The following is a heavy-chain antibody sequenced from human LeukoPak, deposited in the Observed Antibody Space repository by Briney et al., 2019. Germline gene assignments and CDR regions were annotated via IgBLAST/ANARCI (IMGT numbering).Heavy chain of an antibody. CDR1: GYTFTSYY. CDR3: VRGYHGGYFDL. V-gene: IGHV1-46*03. CDR2: IYPSAGNS. Sequence: ASVKVSCKASGYTFTSYYMHWVRQAPGQGLEWLGVIYPSAGNSDYAQRFQARVTMSRDTSTSTVYMELSSLRTEDTAIYYCVRGYHGGYFDLWGQGTLVTVSS. D-gene: IGHD3-16*01. J-gene: IGHJ4*02.